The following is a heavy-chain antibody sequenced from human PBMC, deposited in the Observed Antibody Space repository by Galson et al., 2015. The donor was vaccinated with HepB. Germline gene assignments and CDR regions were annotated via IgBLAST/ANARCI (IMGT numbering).Heavy chain of an antibody. D-gene: IGHD2-15*01. V-gene: IGHV5-51*01. CDR2: IYPGDSDA. CDR3: ARRYCGGDNCYGEGLVGWFDP. CDR1: GYSFTNYW. Sequence: QSGAEVKKPGESLKISCKGSGYSFTNYWIGWVRQMPGKGLEWMGIIYPGDSDARYSPSFQGQVTIPADKSISTAYLQWSSLKASDAAMYYCARRYCGGDNCYGEGLVGWFDPWGQGTLVTVSS. J-gene: IGHJ5*02.